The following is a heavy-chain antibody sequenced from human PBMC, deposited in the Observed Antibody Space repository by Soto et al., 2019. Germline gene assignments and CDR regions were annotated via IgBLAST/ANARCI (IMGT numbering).Heavy chain of an antibody. J-gene: IGHJ4*02. CDR1: GFTFSNYG. Sequence: QVHLVESGGGVVQPGRSLRLSCAASGFTFSNYGMHWVRQAPGKGLEWVAVIWYDGSKKYYADSVKGQFTISRDNSKNTLFLQMNSLGAEDTAMFYCVRGHYTNDWYYFDYWGQGPLVTVSS. D-gene: IGHD3-9*01. CDR3: VRGHYTNDWYYFDY. V-gene: IGHV3-33*01. CDR2: IWYDGSKK.